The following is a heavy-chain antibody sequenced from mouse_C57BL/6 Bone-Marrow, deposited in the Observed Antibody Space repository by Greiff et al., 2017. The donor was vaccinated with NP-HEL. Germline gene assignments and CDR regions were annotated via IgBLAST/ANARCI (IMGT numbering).Heavy chain of an antibody. D-gene: IGHD2-4*01. V-gene: IGHV1-55*01. CDR1: GYTFTSYW. CDR3: ARERGYDYDPYYFDY. Sequence: VQLQQSGAELVKPGASVKMSCKASGYTFTSYWITWVKQRPGQGLEWIGDIYPGSGSTNYNEKFKSKATLTVDTSSSTAYMQLSSLTSEDSAVYYCARERGYDYDPYYFDYWGQGTTLTVSS. J-gene: IGHJ2*01. CDR2: IYPGSGST.